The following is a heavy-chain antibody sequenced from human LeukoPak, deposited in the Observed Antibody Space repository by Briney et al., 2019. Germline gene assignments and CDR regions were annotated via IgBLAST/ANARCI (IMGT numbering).Heavy chain of an antibody. Sequence: GGSLRLSCAASGFTVSSYAMHWVRQAPGKGLEWVAVISYDGSNKYYADSVKGRFTISRDNSKNTLYLQMNSLRAEDTAVYYCARVGYSGYDLDYWGQGTLVTVSS. CDR1: GFTVSSYA. V-gene: IGHV3-30-3*01. CDR2: ISYDGSNK. J-gene: IGHJ4*02. CDR3: ARVGYSGYDLDY. D-gene: IGHD5-12*01.